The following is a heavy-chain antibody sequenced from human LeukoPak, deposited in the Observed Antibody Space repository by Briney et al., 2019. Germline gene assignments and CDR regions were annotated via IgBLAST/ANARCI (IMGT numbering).Heavy chain of an antibody. Sequence: SETLSLTCIVSGGSISGSSYYWGWIRQPPGKGLEWIGSIYYSGSTYYNPSLKSRVTISVDTSKNQFSLKLSSVTAADTAVYYCARQGYTYYYDSSGYYPFDYWGQGTLVTVSS. CDR2: IYYSGST. J-gene: IGHJ4*02. CDR3: ARQGYTYYYDSSGYYPFDY. V-gene: IGHV4-39*01. D-gene: IGHD3-22*01. CDR1: GGSISGSSYY.